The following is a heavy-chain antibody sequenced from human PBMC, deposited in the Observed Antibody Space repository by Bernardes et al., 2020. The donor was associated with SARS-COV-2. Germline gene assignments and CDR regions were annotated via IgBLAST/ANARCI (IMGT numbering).Heavy chain of an antibody. Sequence: ASVKVSCKASGYTFTAYYLHWVRQAPGQGLEWMGWINPNSGGTNYAQKFEGGVTMTRDTSISTAYMELSRLRSDDPAVYYCARDGHQDGYHSPFDNWGQGTLVTVSS. CDR3: ARDGHQDGYHSPFDN. V-gene: IGHV1-2*02. D-gene: IGHD5-12*01. J-gene: IGHJ4*02. CDR1: GYTFTAYY. CDR2: INPNSGGT.